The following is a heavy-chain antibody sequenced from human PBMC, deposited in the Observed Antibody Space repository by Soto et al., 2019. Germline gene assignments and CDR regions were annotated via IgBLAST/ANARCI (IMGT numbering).Heavy chain of an antibody. CDR1: GGSFSGYY. V-gene: IGHV4-34*01. Sequence: SETLSLTCAVYGGSFSGYYWSWIRQPPGKGLEWIGEINHSGSTNYNPSLKSRVTISVDTSKNQFSLKLSSVTAADTAVYYCARGRALRVPAATYYYYYMDVWGKGTTVTVSS. D-gene: IGHD2-2*01. CDR2: INHSGST. CDR3: ARGRALRVPAATYYYYYMDV. J-gene: IGHJ6*03.